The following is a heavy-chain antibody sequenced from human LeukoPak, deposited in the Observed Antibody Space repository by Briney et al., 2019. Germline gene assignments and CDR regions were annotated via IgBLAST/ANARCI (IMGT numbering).Heavy chain of an antibody. CDR3: ARIGYDYVWGSYGVPT. V-gene: IGHV4-59*01. CDR2: IYYSGST. D-gene: IGHD3-16*01. J-gene: IGHJ5*02. CDR1: GGSISSYY. Sequence: SETLSLTCTVSGGSISSYYWSWIRQPPGKGLEWIGYIYYSGSTNYNPSLKSRVTISVDTSKNQFSLKLSSVTAADTAVYYCARIGYDYVWGSYGVPTWGQGTLVTVSS.